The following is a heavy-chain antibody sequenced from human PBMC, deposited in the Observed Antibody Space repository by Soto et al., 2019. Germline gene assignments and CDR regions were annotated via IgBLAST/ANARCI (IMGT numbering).Heavy chain of an antibody. V-gene: IGHV3-66*01. J-gene: IGHJ6*02. CDR2: IYSGGST. Sequence: EVQLVESGGGLVQPGGSLRLSCAASGFTVSSNYMSWVRQAPGKGLEWVSVIYSGGSTYYADSVKGRFTISRDNSKNTLYLQMNSLRAEDTAVYYCAREPISSSWTDQSYYYGMDVWGQGTTVTVSS. CDR3: AREPISSSWTDQSYYYGMDV. D-gene: IGHD6-13*01. CDR1: GFTVSSNY.